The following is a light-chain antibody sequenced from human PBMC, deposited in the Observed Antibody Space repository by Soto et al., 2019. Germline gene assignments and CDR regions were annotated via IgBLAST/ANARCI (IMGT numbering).Light chain of an antibody. CDR2: KAS. J-gene: IGKJ1*01. CDR1: QSISSW. V-gene: IGKV1-5*03. Sequence: DIQMTQSPSTLSASVGDRVTITCRASQSISSWLAWYQQKPGKDPKLLIYKASSLESGVPSRFSGSGSWTAFTLTISSLQPDDFATYYCQQYNSYWTFGQGTKVELK. CDR3: QQYNSYWT.